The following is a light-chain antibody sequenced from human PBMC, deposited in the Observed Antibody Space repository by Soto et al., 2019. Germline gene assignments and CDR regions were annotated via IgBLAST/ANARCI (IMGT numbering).Light chain of an antibody. V-gene: IGLV2-14*01. Sequence: QSALTQPASVSGSPGQSITISCTGTSNDVGGYNYVSWYQQHPGKAPKLMIYDVSNRPSGVSNRFSGSKSGNTASLTISGLQAEDEADYYCSSYTSNSPYVFGTGTKVTVL. J-gene: IGLJ1*01. CDR1: SNDVGGYNY. CDR3: SSYTSNSPYV. CDR2: DVS.